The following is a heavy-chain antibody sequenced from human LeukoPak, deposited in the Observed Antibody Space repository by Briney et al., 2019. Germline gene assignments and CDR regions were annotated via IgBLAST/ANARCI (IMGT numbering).Heavy chain of an antibody. Sequence: GGSLRLSCSASRFTFSSYTMNWVRQAPGKGLEWVSSIDPSSTYIYYADSVNGRFTISRDNAQNSLYLQMNSLRAEDTAVYYCTRGSYGDYEYWGQGTLVTVSS. CDR1: RFTFSSYT. CDR2: IDPSSTYI. CDR3: TRGSYGDYEY. D-gene: IGHD4-17*01. V-gene: IGHV3-21*01. J-gene: IGHJ4*02.